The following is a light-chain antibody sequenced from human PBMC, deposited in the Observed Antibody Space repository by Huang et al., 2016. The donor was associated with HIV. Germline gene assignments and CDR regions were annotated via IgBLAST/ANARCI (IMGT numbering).Light chain of an antibody. V-gene: IGKV3-15*01. CDR2: GSS. CDR1: RSVSTN. Sequence: EIEMTQSPATLSVSPGKRVTLYCRANRSVSTNLAWYQQRHGKAPSLLIYGSSTRAPGIPARFSGSGSGTDFSLTISSLQSEDFALYYCHQYNNWLLSFGGGTRV. J-gene: IGKJ4*01. CDR3: HQYNNWLLS.